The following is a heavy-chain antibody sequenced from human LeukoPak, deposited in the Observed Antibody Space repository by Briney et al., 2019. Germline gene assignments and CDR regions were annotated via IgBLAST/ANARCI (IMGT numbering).Heavy chain of an antibody. CDR1: GFTFSSYW. D-gene: IGHD6-13*01. CDR3: ARDLAAASPRFFNWFDP. Sequence: PGGSLRLSCAASGFTFSSYWMSWVRQAPGKGLEWVSYISSSGSTIYYADSVKGRFTISRDNAKNSLYLQMNSLRAEDTAVYYCARDLAAASPRFFNWFDPWGQGTLVTVSS. V-gene: IGHV3-48*04. CDR2: ISSSGSTI. J-gene: IGHJ5*02.